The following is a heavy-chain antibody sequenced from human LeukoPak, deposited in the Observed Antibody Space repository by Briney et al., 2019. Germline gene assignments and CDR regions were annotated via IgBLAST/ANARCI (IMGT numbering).Heavy chain of an antibody. CDR1: GGSISSYY. D-gene: IGHD2/OR15-2a*01. CDR3: ARLEIVLPYYYYYMDL. J-gene: IGHJ6*03. Sequence: SETLSLTCAVSGGSISSYYWSWIRQPPGKGLEWIGDIYYSGSTNYNPSRKSRVTISVDTSKNQFALELSSVTAADTAVYYFARLEIVLPYYYYYMDLWGKRTTDTVSS. V-gene: IGHV4-59*01. CDR2: IYYSGST.